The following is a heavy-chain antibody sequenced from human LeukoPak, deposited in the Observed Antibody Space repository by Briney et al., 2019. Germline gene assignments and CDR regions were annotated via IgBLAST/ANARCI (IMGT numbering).Heavy chain of an antibody. D-gene: IGHD2-21*02. CDR3: AKVHCGGDCYSGPTYYFDY. CDR2: ISDSGGST. Sequence: ETLSLTCTVSGYSISSGYYWGWIRQPPGKGLEWVSSISDSGGSTYYADSVKGRFTISRDNSKNTLYLQMNSLRAEDTAVYYCAKVHCGGDCYSGPTYYFDYWGQGTLVTVSS. J-gene: IGHJ4*02. V-gene: IGHV3-23*01. CDR1: GYSISSGYY.